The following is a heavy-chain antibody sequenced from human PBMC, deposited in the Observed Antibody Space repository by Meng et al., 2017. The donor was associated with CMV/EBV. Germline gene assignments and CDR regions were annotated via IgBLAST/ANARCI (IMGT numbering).Heavy chain of an antibody. J-gene: IGHJ4*02. CDR2: ITTSGGT. V-gene: IGHV4-4*07. CDR1: GGSLSGPH. CDR3: ARESSGFPLDY. D-gene: IGHD3-22*01. Sequence: LPCLVSGGSLSGPHWGWIRQPAGKGLEWLGRITTSGGTDYNPSLKSRVTVSIDTSKNQFSLILSSVTAADTAVYYCARESSGFPLDYWGQGTLVTVSS.